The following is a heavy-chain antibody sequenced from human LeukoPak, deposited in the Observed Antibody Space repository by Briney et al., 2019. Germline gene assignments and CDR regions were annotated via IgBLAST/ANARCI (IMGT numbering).Heavy chain of an antibody. D-gene: IGHD3-10*01. CDR3: ARQITMVRGVINYYYYYYMDV. CDR2: INHSGST. J-gene: IGHJ6*03. V-gene: IGHV4-34*01. CDR1: GGSFGGYY. Sequence: SETLSLTCAVYGGSFGGYYWSWIRQPPGKGLEWIGEINHSGSTNYNPSLKSRVTISVDTSKNQFSLKLSSVTAADTAVYYCARQITMVRGVINYYYYYYMDVWGKGTTVTISS.